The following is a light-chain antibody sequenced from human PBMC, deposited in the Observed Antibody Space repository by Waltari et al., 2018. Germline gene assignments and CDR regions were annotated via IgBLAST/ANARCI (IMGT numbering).Light chain of an antibody. CDR3: QVWDSGSDHYV. Sequence: SYELTQPPSVSVAPGQTARLTCDGDKIGSKNVHWYQHKPGQAPVLVVYDDGVRPSGRPGRFSGCNLGNTAALTISRVDAGDEAEYYCQVWDSGSDHYVFGTVTKVTVL. V-gene: IGLV3-21*02. J-gene: IGLJ1*01. CDR2: DDG. CDR1: KIGSKN.